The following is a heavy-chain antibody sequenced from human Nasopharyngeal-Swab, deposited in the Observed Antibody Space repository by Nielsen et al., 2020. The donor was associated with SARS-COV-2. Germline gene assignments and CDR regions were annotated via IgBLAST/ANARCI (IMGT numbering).Heavy chain of an antibody. CDR2: INPNSGGT. J-gene: IGHJ6*02. CDR1: GYTFTGYY. V-gene: IGHV1-2*06. D-gene: IGHD4-17*01. Sequence: ASVKVSCKASGYTFTGYYMHWVRQAPGQGLEWMGRINPNSGGTNYAQKFQGRVTMTRDTSISTAYMELSRLRSDDTAVYYCARGSGDYDTRAPYYYYGMDVWGQGTTVTVSS. CDR3: ARGSGDYDTRAPYYYYGMDV.